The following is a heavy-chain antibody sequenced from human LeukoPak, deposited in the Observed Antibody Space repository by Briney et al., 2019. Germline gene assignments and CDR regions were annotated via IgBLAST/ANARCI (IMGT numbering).Heavy chain of an antibody. Sequence: PGGSLRLSCAASGFPFSSYGMHWVRQAPGKGLEWMTFIRYDGTYEYYADSVKGRFTISRDNSKNTLYLQMNSLRAEDTAVYYCAKQAGATAYFDYWGQGTLVTVSS. CDR1: GFPFSSYG. CDR3: AKQAGATAYFDY. V-gene: IGHV3-30*02. D-gene: IGHD1-26*01. J-gene: IGHJ4*02. CDR2: IRYDGTYE.